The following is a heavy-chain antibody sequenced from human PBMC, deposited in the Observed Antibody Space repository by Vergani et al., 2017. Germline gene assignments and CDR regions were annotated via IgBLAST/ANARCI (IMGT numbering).Heavy chain of an antibody. J-gene: IGHJ2*01. CDR1: GFTFQAFA. D-gene: IGHD3-16*01. CDR2: IDRNYGVK. CDR3: VKDNDYDADGPFDL. V-gene: IGHV3-9*01. Sequence: EAQLAESGGGLVQPGGSLRLSCTASGFTFQAFAFPWVRQVSGRGLEWVSGIDRNYGVKNGNSFEGRFSISRDNAKKAVFLQMNNLRHEDTALYFCVKDNDYDADGPFDLWGRGTLVTVSS.